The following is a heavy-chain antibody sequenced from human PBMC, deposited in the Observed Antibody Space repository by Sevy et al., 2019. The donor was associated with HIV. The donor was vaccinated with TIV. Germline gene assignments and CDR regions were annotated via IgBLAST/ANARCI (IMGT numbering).Heavy chain of an antibody. CDR1: GFTFSRHY. CDR2: IKQDGTGE. Sequence: GGSLRLSCAVSGFTFSRHYMTWVRQAPGKGLEWVANIKQDGTGEYYVDSVKGRFTISRDNAKNSLYLQMNSLRAEDTAVYYCARGSGWQTDYWGQGTLVTVSS. CDR3: ARGSGWQTDY. D-gene: IGHD6-19*01. J-gene: IGHJ4*02. V-gene: IGHV3-7*01.